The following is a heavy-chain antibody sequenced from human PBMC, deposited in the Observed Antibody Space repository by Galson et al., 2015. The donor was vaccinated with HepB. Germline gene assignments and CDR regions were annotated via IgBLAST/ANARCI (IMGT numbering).Heavy chain of an antibody. CDR3: ARVLMVRGVTINLFDY. CDR1: GFTFSSYS. J-gene: IGHJ4*02. Sequence: CAASGFTFSSYSMNWVRQAPGKGLEWVSSISGSSNYIWYADSETGRFTISRDNAKNSLYLQMHSLRAEDTAVYYCARVLMVRGVTINLFDYWGQGTLVPVSS. V-gene: IGHV3-21*01. D-gene: IGHD3-10*01. CDR2: ISGSSNYI.